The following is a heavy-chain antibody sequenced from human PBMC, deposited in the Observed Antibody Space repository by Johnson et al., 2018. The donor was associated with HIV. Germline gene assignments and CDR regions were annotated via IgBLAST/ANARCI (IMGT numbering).Heavy chain of an antibody. D-gene: IGHD3-10*01. CDR3: TRPDYYGSGTADVFDI. J-gene: IGHJ3*02. CDR1: GFTFSNAW. Sequence: VQLVESGGGLVKPGGSLRLSCAASGFTFSNAWMSWVRQAPGKGLEWVSGISGSGGSTYSADSVKGRFTISRDNAKNYLYLQMNSLRAEDTAVYYCTRPDYYGSGTADVFDIWGQGTMVTVSS. V-gene: IGHV3-23*04. CDR2: ISGSGGST.